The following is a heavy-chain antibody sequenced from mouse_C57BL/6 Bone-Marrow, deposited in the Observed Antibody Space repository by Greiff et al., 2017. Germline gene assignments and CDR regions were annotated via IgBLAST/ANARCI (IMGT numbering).Heavy chain of an antibody. CDR2: ISSGGSYT. CDR1: GFTFSSYG. V-gene: IGHV5-6*01. D-gene: IGHD1-1*01. J-gene: IGHJ3*01. CDR3: ERQRRLLRAWFAY. Sequence: EVKLMESGGDLVKPGGSLKLSCAASGFTFSSYGMSWVRQTPDKRLEWVATISSGGSYTYYPDSVKGRFTLSRDNAKNTLYLQMSSLKSEDTAMYYCERQRRLLRAWFAYWGQGTLVTVSA.